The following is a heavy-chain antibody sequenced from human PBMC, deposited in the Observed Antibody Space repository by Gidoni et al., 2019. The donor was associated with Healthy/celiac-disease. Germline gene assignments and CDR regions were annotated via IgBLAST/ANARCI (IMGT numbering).Heavy chain of an antibody. V-gene: IGHV3-53*04. CDR2: IYSGGST. CDR1: GFTVSSNY. D-gene: IGHD6-19*01. CDR3: ARDSPPLSSGWYYFDY. J-gene: IGHJ4*02. Sequence: EVQLVESGAGLVQPGWSLRLFCAASGFTVSSNYMIWVRQVSGTGLEWVSVIYSGGSTYYADSVKCRFTISRHNSKNTLYLQMNSLRAEDTAVYYCARDSPPLSSGWYYFDYWGQGTLVTVSS.